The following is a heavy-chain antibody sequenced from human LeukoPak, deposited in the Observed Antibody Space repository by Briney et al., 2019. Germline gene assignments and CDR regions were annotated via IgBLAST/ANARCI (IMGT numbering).Heavy chain of an antibody. V-gene: IGHV4-34*01. D-gene: IGHD5-18*01. J-gene: IGHJ4*02. Sequence: PSETLSLTCAGYGGSFSGYYWSWIRQPPGKGLEWIGEINHSGSTNYNPSLKSRVTISVDTSKNQFSLKLSSVTAADTAVYYCATNTAMLRYFDYWGQGTLVTVSS. CDR3: ATNTAMLRYFDY. CDR1: GGSFSGYY. CDR2: INHSGST.